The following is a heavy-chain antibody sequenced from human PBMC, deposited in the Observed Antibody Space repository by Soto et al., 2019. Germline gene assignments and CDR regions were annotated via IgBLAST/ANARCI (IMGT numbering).Heavy chain of an antibody. CDR3: ARSSFDY. V-gene: IGHV3-21*01. CDR2: ITSGSSYI. CDR1: GITFSGYT. Sequence: GGSLRLSCAASGITFSGYTMNWVRQAPGKGLEWVSSITSGSSYIYYADSVKGRFTISRDNAKNSLYLQINSLRAEDTAMYYCARSSFDYWGQGTLVTVSS. J-gene: IGHJ4*02.